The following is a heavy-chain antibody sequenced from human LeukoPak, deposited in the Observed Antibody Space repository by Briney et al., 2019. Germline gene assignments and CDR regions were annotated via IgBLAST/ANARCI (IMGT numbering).Heavy chain of an antibody. V-gene: IGHV3-23*01. CDR1: GFTFSSYG. Sequence: GGSLRLSCAASGFTFSSYGMSWVRQAPGKGLEWVSAISGSGGSTYYADSVKGRFTISRDNSKNTLYLQMNSLRAEDTAVYYCAKAFYGDHVVGGNFDYWGQGTLVTVSS. J-gene: IGHJ4*02. CDR2: ISGSGGST. D-gene: IGHD4-17*01. CDR3: AKAFYGDHVVGGNFDY.